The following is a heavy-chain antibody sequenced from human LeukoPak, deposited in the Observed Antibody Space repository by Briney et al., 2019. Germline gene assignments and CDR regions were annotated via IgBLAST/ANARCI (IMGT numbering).Heavy chain of an antibody. CDR2: INVLRGST. CDR1: GFTFSSYA. D-gene: IGHD6-25*01. J-gene: IGHJ4*02. CDR3: AKDALSAVPLYFFDY. V-gene: IGHV3-23*01. Sequence: GGPLRLSCAASGFTFSSYAMSWVRQAPGKGPDWVSAINVLRGSTYYADSVQGRFTLSRDNSKNTLYLQMNSLRAEDTAVYYCAKDALSAVPLYFFDYWGQGTLVTLSP.